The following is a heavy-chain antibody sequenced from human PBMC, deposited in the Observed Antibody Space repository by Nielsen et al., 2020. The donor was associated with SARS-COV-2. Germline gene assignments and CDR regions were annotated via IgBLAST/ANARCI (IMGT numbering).Heavy chain of an antibody. V-gene: IGHV1-69*13. Sequence: SVKVSCQASLGTFRSYAISWVRQPPGQGLEWMGGIIPIFGTANYAQKFKGRVTITADESTSTASMELSSLRSEDTAVYYCARQGGDHDIDYWGQGTLVTVSS. J-gene: IGHJ4*02. CDR3: ARQGGDHDIDY. CDR1: LGTFRSYA. CDR2: IIPIFGTA. D-gene: IGHD4-17*01.